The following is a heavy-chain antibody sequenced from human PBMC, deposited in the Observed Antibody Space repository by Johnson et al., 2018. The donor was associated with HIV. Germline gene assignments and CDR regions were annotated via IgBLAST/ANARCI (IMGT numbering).Heavy chain of an antibody. Sequence: QVQLVESGGGLVKPGGSLRLSCAASGFTFSDYSMTWIRQAPGKGLEWVSYISSSGSIIYYSDSVKGRFAISRDNVKNSLYLQMNSLRAEETAVYYCARVGAGWNYDSIAADAFDIWGQGTMVTVSS. V-gene: IGHV3-11*01. J-gene: IGHJ3*02. CDR1: GFTFSDYS. D-gene: IGHD3-22*01. CDR2: ISSSGSII. CDR3: ARVGAGWNYDSIAADAFDI.